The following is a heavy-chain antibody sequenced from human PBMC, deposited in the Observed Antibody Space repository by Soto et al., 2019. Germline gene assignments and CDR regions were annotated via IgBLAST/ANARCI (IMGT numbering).Heavy chain of an antibody. Sequence: SETLSLTSSVSGVSLSSSGYYWGWIRQPPGKGLEWIGSIYYSGSTYYNPSLKSRVTISVHTSKNQFSLKQSSVTAADTAVYFCARLPYCSGGSCSSTGFDPWGQGTLVTVSS. CDR2: IYYSGST. J-gene: IGHJ5*02. CDR1: GVSLSSSGYY. D-gene: IGHD2-15*01. V-gene: IGHV4-39*01. CDR3: ARLPYCSGGSCSSTGFDP.